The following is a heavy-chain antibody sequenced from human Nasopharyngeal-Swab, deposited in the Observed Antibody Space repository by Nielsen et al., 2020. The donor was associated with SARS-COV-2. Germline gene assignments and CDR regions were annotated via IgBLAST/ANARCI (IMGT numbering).Heavy chain of an antibody. V-gene: IGHV3-11*04. CDR2: ISSGGSTT. CDR3: VRGGLGTGLEN. Sequence: GGSLRLSCEASGFTFSDFYMSWIRQAPGKGLEWVSYISSGGSTTYYADSVKGRFTISRDNAKSSLYLQMNSLRAEDTAVYYCVRGGLGTGLENWGQGTLVTVSS. J-gene: IGHJ4*02. CDR1: GFTFSDFY. D-gene: IGHD1-14*01.